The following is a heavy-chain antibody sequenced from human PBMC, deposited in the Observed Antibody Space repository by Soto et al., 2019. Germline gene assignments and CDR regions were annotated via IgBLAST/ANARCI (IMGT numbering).Heavy chain of an antibody. CDR1: GDSVSSSSYY. D-gene: IGHD2-2*01. V-gene: IGHV4-39*01. CDR3: ASHCSSASCYLPAFDY. Sequence: SETLSLTCTVSGDSVSSSSYYWGWIRQPPGKGLEWIASIYYSGNTFYNPSLKSRVTISVVTSLNQFSLKLNSVTAADTAVYYCASHCSSASCYLPAFDYWGQGALVTVSS. J-gene: IGHJ4*02. CDR2: IYYSGNT.